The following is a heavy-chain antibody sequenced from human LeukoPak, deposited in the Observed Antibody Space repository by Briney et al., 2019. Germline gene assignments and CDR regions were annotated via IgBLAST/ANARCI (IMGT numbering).Heavy chain of an antibody. Sequence: GGSLRLSCVVSGFPFSDSAMGWVRQAPGTGLEWVSSISNSGGSTYYADPVKGRFTISRDNSKNTLYLQMNSLTAADAAVYYCAKQLGFCSRGTCYFTYWGQGTLVTVSS. CDR1: GFPFSDSA. CDR2: ISNSGGST. J-gene: IGHJ4*02. V-gene: IGHV3-23*01. D-gene: IGHD2-15*01. CDR3: AKQLGFCSRGTCYFTY.